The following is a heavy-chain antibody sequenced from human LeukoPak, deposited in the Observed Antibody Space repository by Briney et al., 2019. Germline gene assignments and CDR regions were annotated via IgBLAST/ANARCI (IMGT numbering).Heavy chain of an antibody. D-gene: IGHD7-27*01. CDR2: IYSGGTI. CDR3: ARDGENHYYDY. CDR1: GFTVSSNH. J-gene: IGHJ4*02. Sequence: PGGSLRLSCAASGFTVSSNHMSWVRQAPGKGLEWVSVIYSGGTIYYADSVKGRFTISRDNSKNTVHLEMNSLRAEDTAVYYCARDGENHYYDYWGQGTLVTVST. V-gene: IGHV3-66*01.